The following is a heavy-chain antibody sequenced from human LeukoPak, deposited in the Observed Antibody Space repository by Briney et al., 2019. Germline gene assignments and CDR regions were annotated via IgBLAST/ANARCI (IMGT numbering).Heavy chain of an antibody. CDR3: AGAYCSSTSCSFDY. V-gene: IGHV4-34*01. J-gene: IGHJ4*02. CDR1: GGSFSGYY. Sequence: SETLSLTCAVYGGSFSGYYWSWIRQPPGKELEWIGEINHSGSTNYNPSLKSRVTISVDTSKNQFSLKLSSVTAADTAVYYCAGAYCSSTSCSFDYWGQGTLVTVSS. D-gene: IGHD2-2*01. CDR2: INHSGST.